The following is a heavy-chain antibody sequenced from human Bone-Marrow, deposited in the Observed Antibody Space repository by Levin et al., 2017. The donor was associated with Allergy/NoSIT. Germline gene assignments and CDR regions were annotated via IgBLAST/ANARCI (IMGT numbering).Heavy chain of an antibody. J-gene: IGHJ4*02. CDR3: TRTPEQWLVMYIS. CDR2: IRSKAYGGTT. D-gene: IGHD6-19*01. CDR1: GFTFGDYA. V-gene: IGHV3-49*04. Sequence: GESLKISCTASGFTFGDYAMSWVRQAPGKGLEWVGFIRSKAYGGTTEYAASVKGRFTISRDDSKSIAYLQMNSLKTEDTAVYYCTRTPEQWLVMYISWGQGTLVTVSS.